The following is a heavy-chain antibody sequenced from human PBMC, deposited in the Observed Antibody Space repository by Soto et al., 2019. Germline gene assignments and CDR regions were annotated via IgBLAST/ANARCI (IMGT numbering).Heavy chain of an antibody. Sequence: SETLSLTCTVSVGSISSGDYYWSWIRQPPGKGLEWIGYIYYSGSTYYNPSLKSRVTISVDTSKNQFSLKLSSVTAADTAVYYCAREGRVLRYFDWLLSGFDYWGQGTLVTVSS. D-gene: IGHD3-9*01. V-gene: IGHV4-30-4*01. CDR1: VGSISSGDYY. J-gene: IGHJ4*02. CDR2: IYYSGST. CDR3: AREGRVLRYFDWLLSGFDY.